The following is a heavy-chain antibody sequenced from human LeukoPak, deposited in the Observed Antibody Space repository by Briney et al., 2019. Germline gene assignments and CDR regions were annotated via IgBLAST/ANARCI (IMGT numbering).Heavy chain of an antibody. Sequence: GSLRLSCAASGFTISSDAMTWVRQAPGKGLEWVSAISGSNTFYADSVKGRFTISRDDSKKTLYLQMNSLRAEDTAFYYCAKAPPYYSDSSGYFQHWGQGTLVTVSS. CDR2: ISGSNT. CDR1: GFTISSDA. J-gene: IGHJ1*01. D-gene: IGHD3-22*01. V-gene: IGHV3-23*01. CDR3: AKAPPYYSDSSGYFQH.